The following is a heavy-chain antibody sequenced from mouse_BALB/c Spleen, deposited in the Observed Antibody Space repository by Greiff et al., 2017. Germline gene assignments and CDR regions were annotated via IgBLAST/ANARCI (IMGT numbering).Heavy chain of an antibody. V-gene: IGHV5-6-5*01. D-gene: IGHD2-4*01. CDR3: ARGVGYDYDGHYYAMDY. CDR1: GFTFSSYA. Sequence: EVQVVESGGGLVKPGGSLKLSCAASGFTFSSYAMSWVRQTPEKRLEWVASISSGGSTYYPDSVKGRFTISRDNARNILYLQMSSLRSEDTAMYYCARGVGYDYDGHYYAMDYWGQGTSVTVSS. CDR2: ISSGGST. J-gene: IGHJ4*01.